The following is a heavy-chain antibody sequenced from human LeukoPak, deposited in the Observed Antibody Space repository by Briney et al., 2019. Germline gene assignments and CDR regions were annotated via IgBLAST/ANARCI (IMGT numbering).Heavy chain of an antibody. J-gene: IGHJ6*02. CDR2: IKQDGSEK. V-gene: IGHV3-7*01. Sequence: PGGSLRLSCAASGFTFSSYWMSWVRQAPGKGLEWVANIKQDGSEKYYVDSVKGRFTISRDNAKNSLYLQMNSLRAEDTAVYYCARGEGDFWSGYYTFYYYYGMDVWGQGTTVTVSS. D-gene: IGHD3-3*01. CDR1: GFTFSSYW. CDR3: ARGEGDFWSGYYTFYYYYGMDV.